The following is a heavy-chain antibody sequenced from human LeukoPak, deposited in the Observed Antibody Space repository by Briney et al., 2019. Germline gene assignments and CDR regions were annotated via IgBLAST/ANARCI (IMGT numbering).Heavy chain of an antibody. CDR3: AREYYYDSSGYYSWFDP. D-gene: IGHD3-22*01. CDR2: IIPIFGTA. J-gene: IGHJ5*02. V-gene: IGHV1-69*05. Sequence: SLKVSCKASGGTFSSYAISWVRQAPGQGLEWMGGIIPIFGTANYAQKFQGRVTITTDESTSTAYMELSSLRSEDTAVYYCAREYYYDSSGYYSWFDPWGQGTLVTVSS. CDR1: GGTFSSYA.